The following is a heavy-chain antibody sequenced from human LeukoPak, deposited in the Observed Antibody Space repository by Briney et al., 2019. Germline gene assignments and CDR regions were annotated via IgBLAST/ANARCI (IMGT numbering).Heavy chain of an antibody. Sequence: ASGKVSCKASGYTFTSYYMHWVRQAPGQGLEWMGIINPSGGSTSYAQKLQGRVTMTRDMSTSTVYMELSSLRSEDTAVYYCALSSGKDAFDIWGQGTMVTVSS. CDR1: GYTFTSYY. CDR3: ALSSGKDAFDI. J-gene: IGHJ3*02. D-gene: IGHD3-22*01. CDR2: INPSGGST. V-gene: IGHV1-46*01.